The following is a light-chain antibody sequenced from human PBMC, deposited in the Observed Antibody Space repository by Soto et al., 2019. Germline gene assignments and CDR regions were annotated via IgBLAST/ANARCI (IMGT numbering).Light chain of an antibody. CDR1: QTVSRN. J-gene: IGKJ5*01. CDR3: QQYKHWTS. CDR2: DIW. Sequence: EIVLTQSPATLSVSPGERATLSCRASQTVSRNLAWYQQRPGQAPRLLIYDIWNRAAGVPARFWGCGSEIEFTLTSRSLQSEEFAGCLCQQYKHWTSCGQGTRLEN. V-gene: IGKV3-15*01.